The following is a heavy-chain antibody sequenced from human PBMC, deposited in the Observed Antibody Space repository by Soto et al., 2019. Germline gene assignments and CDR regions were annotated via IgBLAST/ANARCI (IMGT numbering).Heavy chain of an antibody. CDR3: AIQYCSGGSCYLRRGRGRVDY. D-gene: IGHD2-15*01. Sequence: SETLSLTCTVSGGSISSRGYYWGWIRQPPGKGLEWIGTIYYSGSTYYNPSLKSRVTISVDTSKNQFSLKLSSVTAADTAVYYCAIQYCSGGSCYLRRGRGRVDYWGQGTLVTVSS. CDR2: IYYSGST. CDR1: GGSISSRGYY. J-gene: IGHJ4*02. V-gene: IGHV4-39*01.